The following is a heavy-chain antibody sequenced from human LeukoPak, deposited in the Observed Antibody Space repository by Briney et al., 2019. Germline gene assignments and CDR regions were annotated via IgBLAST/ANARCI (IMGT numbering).Heavy chain of an antibody. CDR2: IYYSGST. J-gene: IGHJ3*02. Sequence: SETLSLTCTVSGGSVSSGSYYWSWIRQPPGKGLEWIGYIYYSGSTNYNPSLKSRVTISVDTSKNQFSLKLSSVTAADTAVYYCAREVVYCTNGVCYALYAFDIWGQGTMVTVSS. CDR3: AREVVYCTNGVCYALYAFDI. CDR1: GGSVSSGSYY. D-gene: IGHD2-8*01. V-gene: IGHV4-61*01.